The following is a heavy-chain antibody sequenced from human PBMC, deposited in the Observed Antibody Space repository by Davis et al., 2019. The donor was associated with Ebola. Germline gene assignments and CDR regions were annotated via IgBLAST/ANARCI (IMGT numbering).Heavy chain of an antibody. CDR2: INQDGSEK. CDR3: ARHHYMRIDY. Sequence: PGGSLRLPCATSGFTFSGHWMTWVRQAPGKGLEWVANINQDGSEKNYVDSVKGRFTISRDNAKSSLYVYMNSLRGDDTAVYYCARHHYMRIDYWGQGSVVTVSS. CDR1: GFTFSGHW. J-gene: IGHJ4*02. D-gene: IGHD4-11*01. V-gene: IGHV3-7*03.